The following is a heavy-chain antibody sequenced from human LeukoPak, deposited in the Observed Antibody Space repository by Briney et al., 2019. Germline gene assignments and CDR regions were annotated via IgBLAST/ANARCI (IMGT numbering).Heavy chain of an antibody. Sequence: PGGSLRLSCAASGFTFSNYSMNWVRQAPGKGLEWVSSISTSSSYIYYTDSVKGRFTISRDNAKNSLYLQMNSLRAEDTAVYYCARDLSPYHDSSAFFDYWGQGTLVTVSS. CDR3: ARDLSPYHDSSAFFDY. CDR1: GFTFSNYS. CDR2: ISTSSSYI. V-gene: IGHV3-21*01. J-gene: IGHJ4*02. D-gene: IGHD3-22*01.